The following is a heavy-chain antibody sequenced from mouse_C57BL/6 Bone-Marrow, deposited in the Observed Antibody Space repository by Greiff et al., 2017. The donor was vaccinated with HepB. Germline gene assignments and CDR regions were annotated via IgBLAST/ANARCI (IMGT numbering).Heavy chain of an antibody. CDR1: GITFSSYA. Sequence: EVQVVESGGGLVKPGGSLKLSCAASGITFSSYAMSWVRQTPEKRLEWVATISDGGSYTYYPDNVKGRFTISRDNAKNNLYLQMSHLKSEDTAMYYCARVYSNYYYAMDYWGQGTSVTVSS. CDR3: ARVYSNYYYAMDY. J-gene: IGHJ4*01. D-gene: IGHD2-5*01. V-gene: IGHV5-4*01. CDR2: ISDGGSYT.